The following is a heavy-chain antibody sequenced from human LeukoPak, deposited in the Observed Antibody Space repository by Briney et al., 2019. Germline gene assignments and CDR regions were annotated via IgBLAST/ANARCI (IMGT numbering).Heavy chain of an antibody. CDR3: ARESRFIVGATTSYYFDY. CDR2: INPSGGST. Sequence: ASVKVSCRASGYTFTSYYMHWVRQAPGQGLEWMGIINPSGGSTSYAQKFQGRVTMTRDTSTSTVYMELRSLRSDDTAVYYCARESRFIVGATTSYYFDYWGQGTLVTVSS. V-gene: IGHV1-46*01. CDR1: GYTFTSYY. D-gene: IGHD1-26*01. J-gene: IGHJ4*02.